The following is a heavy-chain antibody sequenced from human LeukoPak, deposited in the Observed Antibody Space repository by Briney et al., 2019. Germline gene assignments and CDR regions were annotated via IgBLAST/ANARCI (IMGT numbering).Heavy chain of an antibody. Sequence: ASVKVSCKASGYTFTSYGISWVRQAPGQGLEWMGWISAYNGNTNYAQKLQGRVTMTTDTSTSTAYMELSRLRSDDTAVYYCARNDFWSGYYGSRYYYYGMDVWAKGPRSPSP. CDR2: ISAYNGNT. V-gene: IGHV1-18*01. J-gene: IGHJ6*02. D-gene: IGHD3-3*01. CDR3: ARNDFWSGYYGSRYYYYGMDV. CDR1: GYTFTSYG.